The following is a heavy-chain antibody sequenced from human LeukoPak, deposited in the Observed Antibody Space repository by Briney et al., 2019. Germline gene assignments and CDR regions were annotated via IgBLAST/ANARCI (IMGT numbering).Heavy chain of an antibody. J-gene: IGHJ5*02. CDR1: GGSISSGSYY. CDR2: IYTSGTT. V-gene: IGHV4-61*02. CDR3: ARGSNWFDP. Sequence: SQTLSLTCTVSGGSISSGSYYWSWIRQPAGKGLEWIGRIYTSGTTNYNPSLKSRVTISKDPSKNQISLKLTSVTHADTAVYYCARGSNWFDPWGQGILVTVSS. D-gene: IGHD6-6*01.